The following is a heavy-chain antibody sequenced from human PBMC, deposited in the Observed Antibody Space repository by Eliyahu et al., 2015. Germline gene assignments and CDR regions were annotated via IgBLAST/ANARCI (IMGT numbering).Heavy chain of an antibody. CDR2: ISYDGSNK. Sequence: QVQLVESGGGVVQPGRSLRLSCAASGFTFSSYGMHWVRQAPGKGLEWVAVISYDGSNKYYADSVKGRFTISRDNSKNTLYLQMNSLRAEDTAVYYCARDRYYDFWSGYDPSDYWGQGTLVTVSS. J-gene: IGHJ4*02. D-gene: IGHD3-3*01. V-gene: IGHV3-30*03. CDR3: ARDRYYDFWSGYDPSDY. CDR1: GFTFSSYG.